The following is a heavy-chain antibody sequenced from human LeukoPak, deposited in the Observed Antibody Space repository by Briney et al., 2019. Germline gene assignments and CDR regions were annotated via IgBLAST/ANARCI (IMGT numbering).Heavy chain of an antibody. CDR3: AKDRSTLRTFNDY. CDR2: MSGSGDSI. V-gene: IGHV3-23*01. CDR1: GFTFGNYA. J-gene: IGHJ4*01. Sequence: PGGSLRLSCAASGFTFGNYAMNWVRQAPGKGLEWVSAMSGSGDSIYYADSVKGRFTISRDNSKSTLYLQMNSLRAEDTAVYYCAKDRSTLRTFNDYWGQELWSPSPQ. D-gene: IGHD1-14*01.